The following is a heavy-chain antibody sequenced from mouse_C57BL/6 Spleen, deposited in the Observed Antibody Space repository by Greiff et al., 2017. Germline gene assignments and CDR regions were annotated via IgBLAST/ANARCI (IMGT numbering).Heavy chain of an antibody. V-gene: IGHV5-17*01. CDR3: ARRNWDEAMDY. CDR1: GFTFSDYG. Sequence: EVMLVESGGGLVKPGGSLKLSCAASGFTFSDYGMHWVRQAPEKGLEWVAYISSGSSTIYYADTVKGRFTISRDNAKNTLFLQMTSLRSEDTAMYYCARRNWDEAMDYWGQGTSVTVSS. CDR2: ISSGSSTI. D-gene: IGHD4-1*01. J-gene: IGHJ4*01.